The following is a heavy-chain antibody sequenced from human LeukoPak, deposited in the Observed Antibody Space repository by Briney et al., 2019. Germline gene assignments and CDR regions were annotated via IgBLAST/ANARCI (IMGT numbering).Heavy chain of an antibody. Sequence: ASVKVSCKASGYTFTSYAMHWVRQAPGQRLEWMGRINAGNGNTKYSQKFQGRVTITRDTSASTAYMELSSLRSEDTAVYYCATNHITMVRGVPSPYYYGMDVWGKGTTVTVSS. CDR3: ATNHITMVRGVPSPYYYGMDV. J-gene: IGHJ6*04. D-gene: IGHD3-10*01. V-gene: IGHV1-3*01. CDR1: GYTFTSYA. CDR2: INAGNGNT.